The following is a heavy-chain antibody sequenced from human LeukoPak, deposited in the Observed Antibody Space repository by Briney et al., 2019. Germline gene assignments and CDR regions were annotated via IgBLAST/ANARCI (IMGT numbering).Heavy chain of an antibody. V-gene: IGHV4-59*01. CDR2: IYYSGST. J-gene: IGHJ4*02. CDR1: GDSISSYY. D-gene: IGHD2-2*01. CDR3: ARERREQLLPPYTRSVTYFDY. Sequence: SETLSLTCTVSGDSISSYYWSWIRQPPGKGLEWIGYIYYSGSTNYNPSLKRRVTISVDTSKNQFSLKLSSVTAADTAVYYCARERREQLLPPYTRSVTYFDYWGQGTLVTVSS.